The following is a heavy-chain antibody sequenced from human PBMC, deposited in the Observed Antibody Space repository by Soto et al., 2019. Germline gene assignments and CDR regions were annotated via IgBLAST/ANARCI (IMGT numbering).Heavy chain of an antibody. Sequence: SGGSLRLSCVASGFSLSDHWMHWVRQVPGKGLVHVSRIRTDGGYTNYADFVEGRFTISRDNAKNTLYPQMNSLRAEDTAVYFCGRDHYGFNSIDQWGQGTLVTVSS. CDR2: IRTDGGYT. CDR3: GRDHYGFNSIDQ. V-gene: IGHV3-74*01. CDR1: GFSLSDHW. J-gene: IGHJ4*02. D-gene: IGHD4-17*01.